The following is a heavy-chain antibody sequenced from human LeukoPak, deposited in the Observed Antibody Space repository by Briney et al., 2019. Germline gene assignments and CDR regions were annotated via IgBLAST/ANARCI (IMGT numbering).Heavy chain of an antibody. D-gene: IGHD2-21*02. CDR2: INPNSGGT. J-gene: IGHJ3*02. V-gene: IGHV1-2*02. CDR3: ARTPADCGGDCYSDDFDI. CDR1: GYTFTGYY. Sequence: ASVKVSCKASGYTFTGYYMHWVRQAPGQGLEWMGWINPNSGGTNYAQKFQGGVTMTRDTSISTAYMELSRLRSDDTAVYYCARTPADCGGDCYSDDFDIWGKGTMVTVSS.